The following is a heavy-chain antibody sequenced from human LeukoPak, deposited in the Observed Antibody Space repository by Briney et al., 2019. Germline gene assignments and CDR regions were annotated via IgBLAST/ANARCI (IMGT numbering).Heavy chain of an antibody. D-gene: IGHD3-10*01. Sequence: SQTLSLTCTVSGGSISSGGYYWSWIRQHPGKGLEWIGYIYYSGSTYYNPSLKSRVTISVDTSKNQFSLKLSSVTAADTAVYYCASSVGTYYYYGMDVWGQGTTVTVSS. V-gene: IGHV4-31*03. CDR1: GGSISSGGYY. CDR3: ASSVGTYYYYGMDV. CDR2: IYYSGST. J-gene: IGHJ6*02.